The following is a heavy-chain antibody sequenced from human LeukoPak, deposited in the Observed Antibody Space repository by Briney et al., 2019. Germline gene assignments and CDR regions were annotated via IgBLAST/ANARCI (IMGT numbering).Heavy chain of an antibody. V-gene: IGHV1-8*01. CDR2: MNPNSGNT. CDR3: ARGLRDYGDYGNWFDP. Sequence: ASVKVSCKASGYTFASYDINWVRQATGQGLEWMGWMNPNSGNTGYAQKFQGRVTMTRSTSISTAYMELSSLRSEDTAVYYCARGLRDYGDYGNWFDPWGQGTLVTVSS. J-gene: IGHJ5*02. D-gene: IGHD4-17*01. CDR1: GYTFASYD.